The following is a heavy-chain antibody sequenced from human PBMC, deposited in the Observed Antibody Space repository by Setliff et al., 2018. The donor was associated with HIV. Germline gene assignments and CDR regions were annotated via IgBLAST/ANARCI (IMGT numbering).Heavy chain of an antibody. D-gene: IGHD3-10*01. CDR3: ARVGASGVPSTMDYYYYMDV. Sequence: SETLSLTCTVSGGSFSSYHWSWIRHRAGKGLEWVGHIYASGSTKYNPSLESRVTMSVDTSRTQFSLKLRSVTAADTAVYYCARVGASGVPSTMDYYYYMDVWGKGTTVTVSS. CDR1: GGSFSSYH. J-gene: IGHJ6*03. CDR2: IYASGST. V-gene: IGHV4-4*07.